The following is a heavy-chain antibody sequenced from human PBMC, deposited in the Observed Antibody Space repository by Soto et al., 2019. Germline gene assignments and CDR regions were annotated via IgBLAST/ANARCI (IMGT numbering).Heavy chain of an antibody. CDR3: ASSKSGGSYYFDS. D-gene: IGHD1-26*01. J-gene: IGHJ4*02. V-gene: IGHV4-4*02. Sequence: QVQLQESGPGLVKPSGTLSLTCAVSGGSISSTDWWSWVRQPPGKGLEWIGEIYHGGSTNYNPSLKSRVTISVDRSKNQFSLKLTSVTAADTAVYYCASSKSGGSYYFDSWGQGTLVTVSS. CDR2: IYHGGST. CDR1: GGSISSTDW.